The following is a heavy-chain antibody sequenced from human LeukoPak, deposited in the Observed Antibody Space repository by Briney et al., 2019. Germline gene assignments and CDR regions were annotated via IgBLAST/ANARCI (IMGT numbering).Heavy chain of an antibody. CDR3: ATDRGWFFDN. CDR1: GFTFSSSG. V-gene: IGHV3-30*03. D-gene: IGHD6-19*01. J-gene: IGHJ4*02. CDR2: ISHEGIEK. Sequence: GRSLRLSCAASGFTFSSSGMHWVRQAPGTGLEWAAFISHEGIEKYYADSVKGRFTISRDNSKNTLYLQMNSLRDEDTAVFCCATDRGWFFDNWGQGTLVTVAS.